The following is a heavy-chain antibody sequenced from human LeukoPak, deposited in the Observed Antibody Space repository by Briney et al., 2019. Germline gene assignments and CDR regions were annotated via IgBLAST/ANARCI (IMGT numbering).Heavy chain of an antibody. CDR2: IYSGGST. CDR1: GFTVSSNY. D-gene: IGHD2-21*02. V-gene: IGHV3-53*01. CDR3: ARGGVTWAFDI. J-gene: IGHJ3*02. Sequence: SGGSLRLSCAASGFTVSSNYMSWVRQAPGKGLEWVSAIYSGGSTYYADSVKGRFTISRDNSKNTLYLQMNSLRAEDTAVYYCARGGVTWAFDIWGQGTMVTVSS.